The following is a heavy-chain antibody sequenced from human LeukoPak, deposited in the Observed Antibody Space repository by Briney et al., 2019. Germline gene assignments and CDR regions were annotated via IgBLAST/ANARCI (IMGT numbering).Heavy chain of an antibody. D-gene: IGHD3-22*01. CDR3: ARDLNYYDSSGYGH. Sequence: GGSLRLSCAASGFTFSTNYMSWVRQAPGKGLEWVPVIYSGGSPYYADSVKGRFTISRDNSKNTLYLQMNSLRAEDTAVYYCARDLNYYDSSGYGHWGQGTLVTVSS. CDR1: GFTFSTNY. CDR2: IYSGGSP. V-gene: IGHV3-53*01. J-gene: IGHJ4*02.